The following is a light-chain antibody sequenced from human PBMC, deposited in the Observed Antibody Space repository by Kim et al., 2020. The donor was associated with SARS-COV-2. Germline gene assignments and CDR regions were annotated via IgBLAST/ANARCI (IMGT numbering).Light chain of an antibody. J-gene: IGLJ3*02. Sequence: LTCTVHRGSIVGTYSIYWYQQKPGSPPKYLLRYRSDSDKQQGSGVPSRFSVSKDASANAGILLISGLQSEDEADYYCMIWHSSAWVFGGGTQLTVL. V-gene: IGLV5-45*02. CDR1: RGSIVGTYS. CDR3: MIWHSSAWV. CDR2: YRSDSDK.